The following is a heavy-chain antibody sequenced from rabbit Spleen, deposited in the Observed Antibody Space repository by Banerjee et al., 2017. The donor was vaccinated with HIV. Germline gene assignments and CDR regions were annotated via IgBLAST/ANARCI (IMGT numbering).Heavy chain of an antibody. CDR3: ARETSSGWGIVSFYFSL. CDR2: IYAGSSGST. Sequence: QEQLVESGGGLVQPEGSLTLTCTASGFSFSSNYYMCWVRQAPGKGLEWIGCIYAGSSGSTYYASWAKGRFTISKTSSTTVTLQVTSLTAADTATYFCARETSSGWGIVSFYFSLWGPGTLVTVS. J-gene: IGHJ4*01. CDR1: GFSFSSNYY. D-gene: IGHD4-1*01. V-gene: IGHV1S45*01.